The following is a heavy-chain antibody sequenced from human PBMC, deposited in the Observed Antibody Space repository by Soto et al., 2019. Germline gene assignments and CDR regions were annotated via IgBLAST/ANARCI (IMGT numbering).Heavy chain of an antibody. V-gene: IGHV4-59*08. J-gene: IGHJ3*02. CDR3: ARKISGRAGAFDI. CDR2: IYYSGST. Sequence: SETLSLTCTVSGGSISSYYWSWIRQPPGKGLEWIGYIYYSGSTNYNPSLKSRVTISVDTSKNQFSLKLSSVTAADTAVYYCARKISGRAGAFDIWGQGTMVTVSS. CDR1: GGSISSYY. D-gene: IGHD3-10*01.